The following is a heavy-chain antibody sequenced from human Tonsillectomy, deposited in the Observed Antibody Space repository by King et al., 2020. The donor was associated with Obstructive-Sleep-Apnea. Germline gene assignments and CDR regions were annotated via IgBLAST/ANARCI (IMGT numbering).Heavy chain of an antibody. CDR2: IYYSGST. V-gene: IGHV4-30-4*01. J-gene: IGHJ6*02. D-gene: IGHD5-12*01. Sequence: QLQESGPGLVKPSQTLSLTCTVSGGSISSGDYYWSWIRQPPGKGLEWIGYIYYSGSTYYNPSLKSRVTISVDTSKNQFSLKLSSVTAADTAVYYCARDILSGYDYDYYYGMDVWGQGTTVTVSS. CDR3: ARDILSGYDYDYYYGMDV. CDR1: GGSISSGDYY.